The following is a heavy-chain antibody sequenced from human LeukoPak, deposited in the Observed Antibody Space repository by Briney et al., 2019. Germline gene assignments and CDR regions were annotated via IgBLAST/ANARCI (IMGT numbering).Heavy chain of an antibody. J-gene: IGHJ4*02. V-gene: IGHV3-23*01. D-gene: IGHD3-10*01. CDR3: AREFSYYGSGSPHY. CDR1: GFTFSSYA. Sequence: PGGSLRLSCAASGFTFSSYAMSWVRQAPGKGLEWVSAISGSGGSTYYADSVKGRFTISRDNAKNSLYLQMNSLRAEDTAVYYCAREFSYYGSGSPHYWGQGTLVTVSS. CDR2: ISGSGGST.